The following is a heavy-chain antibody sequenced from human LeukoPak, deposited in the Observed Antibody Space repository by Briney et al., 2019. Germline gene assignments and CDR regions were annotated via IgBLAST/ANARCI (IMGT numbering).Heavy chain of an antibody. V-gene: IGHV3-30-3*01. CDR1: GFTFSSYA. D-gene: IGHD4-17*01. J-gene: IGHJ1*01. CDR3: ARIRGGSDYGDYEGKEYFQH. CDR2: ISYDGSNK. Sequence: GGSLRPSCAASGFTFSSYAMHWVRQAPGKGLEWVAVISYDGSNKYYADSVKGRFTISRDNSKNTLYLQVNSLRAEDTAVYYCARIRGGSDYGDYEGKEYFQHWGQGTLVTVSS.